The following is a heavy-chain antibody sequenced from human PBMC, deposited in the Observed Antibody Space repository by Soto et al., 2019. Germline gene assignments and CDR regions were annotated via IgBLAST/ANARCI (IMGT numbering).Heavy chain of an antibody. J-gene: IGHJ4*02. D-gene: IGHD3-10*01. V-gene: IGHV3-21*01. CDR3: AGGSGSPTLVY. CDR1: GFNFSSYS. CDR2: ISSSSSYI. Sequence: GGSLRLSCAASGFNFSSYSMSWVRQAPGKGLEWVSSISSSSSYIYYADSVKGRFTISRDNAKNSLYLQMNSLRAEDTAVYYCAGGSGSPTLVYWGQGTLVTVSS.